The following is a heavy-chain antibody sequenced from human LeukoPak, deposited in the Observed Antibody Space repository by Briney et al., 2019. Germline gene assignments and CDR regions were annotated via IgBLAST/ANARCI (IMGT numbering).Heavy chain of an antibody. D-gene: IGHD2/OR15-2a*01. Sequence: PGGSLRLSCAASGFTFSSYAMSWVRQAPGKGLEWVANIKQDGSEKYYVDSVKGRFTISRDNAKKSLYLQVSSLRAEDTAVYYCARENIDRAFDHWGQGTLVTVSS. CDR3: ARENIDRAFDH. CDR2: IKQDGSEK. J-gene: IGHJ4*02. CDR1: GFTFSSYA. V-gene: IGHV3-7*01.